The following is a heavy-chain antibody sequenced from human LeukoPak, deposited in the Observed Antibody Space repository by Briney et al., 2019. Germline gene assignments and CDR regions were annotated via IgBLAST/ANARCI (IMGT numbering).Heavy chain of an antibody. V-gene: IGHV3-23*01. CDR2: ISGSGGST. CDR1: GFTFSSYS. Sequence: GGSLRLSCAASGFTFSSYSMNWVRQAPGKGLEWVSAISGSGGSTYYADSVEGRFTISRDNSKNTLYLQMNSLRAEDTAVYYCARLRYSYGPGDFDYWGQGTLVTVSS. D-gene: IGHD5-18*01. J-gene: IGHJ4*02. CDR3: ARLRYSYGPGDFDY.